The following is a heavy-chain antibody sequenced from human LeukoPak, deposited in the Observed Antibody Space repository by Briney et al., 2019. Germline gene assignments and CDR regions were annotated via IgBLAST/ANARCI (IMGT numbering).Heavy chain of an antibody. CDR1: GGSISSYY. CDR2: IYYSGST. CDR3: ARGLRGSISYYYGMDV. J-gene: IGHJ6*02. V-gene: IGHV4-59*12. D-gene: IGHD3-10*01. Sequence: SETLSLTCTVSGGSISSYYWSWIRQPPGKGLEWIGYIYYSGSTNYNPSLKSRVTISVDTSKNQFSLKLSSVTAADTAVYYCARGLRGSISYYYGMDVWGQGTTVTVSS.